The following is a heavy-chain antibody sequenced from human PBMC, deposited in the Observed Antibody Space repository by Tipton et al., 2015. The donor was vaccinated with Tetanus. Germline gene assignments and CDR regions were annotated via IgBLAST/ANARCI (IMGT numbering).Heavy chain of an antibody. CDR2: ITTNSYV. Sequence: SLRLSCAVSGFMFGNYRMNWVRQAPGKGLEWVASITTNSYVYYADSVKGRFTISRDNTKNSLFLQMNSLRAGDTAVYYCASGSTLDFWGQGTLVTVSS. CDR1: GFMFGNYR. D-gene: IGHD6-25*01. CDR3: ASGSTLDF. V-gene: IGHV3-69-1*02. J-gene: IGHJ4*02.